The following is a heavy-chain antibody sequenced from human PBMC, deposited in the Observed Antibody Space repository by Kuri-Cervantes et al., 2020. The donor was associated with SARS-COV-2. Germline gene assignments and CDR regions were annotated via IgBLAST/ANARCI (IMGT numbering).Heavy chain of an antibody. CDR1: GDSISSSSYY. Sequence: SETLSLTCTVSGDSISSSSYYWGWIRQPPGKGLEWIGTIYYSGSTDYNPSLKSRVTISVDTSKNQFSLKLRSVTATDTAVYYCARLFSPWSVVGDYWGQGNLVTVSS. CDR2: IYYSGST. J-gene: IGHJ4*02. V-gene: IGHV4-39*01. D-gene: IGHD1-1*01. CDR3: ARLFSPWSVVGDY.